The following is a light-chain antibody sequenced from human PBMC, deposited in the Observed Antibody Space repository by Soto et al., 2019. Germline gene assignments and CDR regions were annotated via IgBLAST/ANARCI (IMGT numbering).Light chain of an antibody. J-gene: IGLJ2*01. CDR3: SSYAGYSNLV. CDR1: SSDVGDYNY. CDR2: EVN. Sequence: QSALTQPPSASGSPGQSVTISCTGTSSDVGDYNYVSWYQQHPGKAPKLMIYEVNKRPSGVPDRFSGSKSGNTASLTVSGXXXXXXAXXYCSSYAGYSNLVFGGGTKVTVL. V-gene: IGLV2-8*01.